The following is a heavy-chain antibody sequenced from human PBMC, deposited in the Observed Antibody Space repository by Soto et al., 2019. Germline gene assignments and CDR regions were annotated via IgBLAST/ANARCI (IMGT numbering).Heavy chain of an antibody. J-gene: IGHJ4*02. CDR2: MNPNSGNT. D-gene: IGHD1-20*01. CDR1: GYTFTSYD. Sequence: QVQLVQSGAEVKKPGASLKVSCKASGYTFTSYDINWVRQATGQGLEWMGWMNPNSGNTGYAQKLQGRDTMTRNRSIRPAYMELSSLRSEDTAVYYCASLTGTTTGDFDYWGQGTLVTVSS. V-gene: IGHV1-8*01. CDR3: ASLTGTTTGDFDY.